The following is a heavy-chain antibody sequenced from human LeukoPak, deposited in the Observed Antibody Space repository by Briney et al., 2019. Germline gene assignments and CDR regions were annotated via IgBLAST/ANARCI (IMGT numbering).Heavy chain of an antibody. CDR3: ARAEGQLALFDN. D-gene: IGHD6-6*01. CDR1: GGTFSSYA. J-gene: IGHJ4*02. CDR2: IIPIFGTA. V-gene: IGHV1-69*13. Sequence: ASVKVSCKASGGTFSSYAISWVRQAPGQGLEWMGGIIPIFGTANYAQKFQGRVTITADESTSTAYMELSSLRSEDTAVYYCARAEGQLALFDNWGQGTLVTVSS.